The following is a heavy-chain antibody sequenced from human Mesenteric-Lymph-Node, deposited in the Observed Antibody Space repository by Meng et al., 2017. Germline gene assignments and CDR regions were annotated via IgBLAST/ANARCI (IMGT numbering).Heavy chain of an antibody. V-gene: IGHV3-7*01. CDR1: GLTFSGNW. CDR3: SRDSLSLINYFDY. CDR2: IKQDGSEK. Sequence: GESLKISCAASGLTFSGNWMSWVRQAPGKGLEWVANIKQDGSEKYYVDSVKGRFTISRDNAKNSLYLQMNSLRAEDTAVYYCSRDSLSLINYFDYWGQGTLVTVSS. J-gene: IGHJ4*02.